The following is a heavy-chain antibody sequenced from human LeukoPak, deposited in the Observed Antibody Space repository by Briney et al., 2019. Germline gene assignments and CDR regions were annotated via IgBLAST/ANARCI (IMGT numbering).Heavy chain of an antibody. CDR1: GYTFSNYW. CDR2: IYPRDSDT. CDR3: TRHDVGSWYAY. J-gene: IGHJ4*02. Sequence: ESLKISCEGSGYTFSNYWIGWVRQTPGKGLEWMGIIYPRDSDTRYSPSFHGQVTISADKSINTAYLQWNSLKAADTGMYYCTRHDVGSWYAYWGQGTLVTVSS. V-gene: IGHV5-51*01. D-gene: IGHD6-13*01.